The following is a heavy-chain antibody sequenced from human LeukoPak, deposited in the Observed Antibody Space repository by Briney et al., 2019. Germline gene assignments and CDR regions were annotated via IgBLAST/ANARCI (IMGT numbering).Heavy chain of an antibody. V-gene: IGHV4-59*12. J-gene: IGHJ4*02. CDR3: ARGCSRCGPSIDY. Sequence: PSETLSLTCTVSGGSISSYYWSWIRQPPGKGLEWIGYIYYSGSTYYNPSLKRRVTISVDTSKNQFSLKLSSVTAADTAVYYCARGCSRCGPSIDYWGQGTLVTVSS. D-gene: IGHD2-21*01. CDR2: IYYSGST. CDR1: GGSISSYY.